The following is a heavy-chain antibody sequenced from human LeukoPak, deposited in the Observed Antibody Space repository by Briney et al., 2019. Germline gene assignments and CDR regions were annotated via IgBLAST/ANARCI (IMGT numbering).Heavy chain of an antibody. Sequence: GGSLRLSCAASGFTFSSYWMTWVRQAPGKGLERVAQIKDDGTEKFYLDSLRGRFTISRDNSKDSLYLHINSLRAEDTAVYYCTRERLYGASALDYWGQGIVVTVSS. J-gene: IGHJ4*02. D-gene: IGHD4-17*01. CDR2: IKDDGTEK. CDR3: TRERLYGASALDY. V-gene: IGHV3-7*01. CDR1: GFTFSSYW.